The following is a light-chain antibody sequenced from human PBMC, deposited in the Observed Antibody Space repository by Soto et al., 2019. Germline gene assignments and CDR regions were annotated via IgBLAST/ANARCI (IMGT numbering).Light chain of an antibody. J-gene: IGKJ1*01. CDR2: AAS. Sequence: DIPMTQSPSSLSASVGDRVTITCRASQTISSYLNWYQQKPGQAPKLLIYAASSLQRGVPLRFSGSGSGTDFTLTISSLQPEDFATYYCQQSYSTPWTFGQGTKVEIK. CDR1: QTISSY. V-gene: IGKV1-39*01. CDR3: QQSYSTPWT.